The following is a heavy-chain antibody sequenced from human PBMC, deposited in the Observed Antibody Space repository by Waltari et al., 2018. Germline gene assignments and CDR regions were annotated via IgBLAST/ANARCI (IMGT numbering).Heavy chain of an antibody. D-gene: IGHD3-16*01. Sequence: QLQLQESGSGLVKPSQPLSLTCTVSVGSITSDGYSWNWIRQPPGKGLEWIGYIHQSGSTSYNPSLKSRVTTSADRSKNQFSLNLNSVTAADTAVYYCARGGPGGFDYWGRGTLVTVSS. V-gene: IGHV4-30-2*01. CDR1: VGSITSDGYS. J-gene: IGHJ4*02. CDR2: IHQSGST. CDR3: ARGGPGGFDY.